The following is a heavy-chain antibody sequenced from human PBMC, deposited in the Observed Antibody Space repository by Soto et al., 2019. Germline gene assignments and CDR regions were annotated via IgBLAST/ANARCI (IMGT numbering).Heavy chain of an antibody. CDR2: ISYDGSNK. J-gene: IGHJ6*03. D-gene: IGHD4-17*01. CDR1: GFTFSSYG. CDR3: AKDYGDYVSYYYMDV. Sequence: GGSLRLSCAASGFTFSSYGMHWVRQAPGKGLEWVAVISYDGSNKYYADSVKGRFTISRDNSKNTLYLQMNSLRAEDTAVYYCAKDYGDYVSYYYMDVWGKGTTVTVSS. V-gene: IGHV3-30*18.